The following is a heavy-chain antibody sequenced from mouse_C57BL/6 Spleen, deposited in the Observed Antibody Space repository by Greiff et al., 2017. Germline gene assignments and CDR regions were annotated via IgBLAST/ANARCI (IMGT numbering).Heavy chain of an antibody. CDR2: INPSSGNT. CDR3: ARWYYEYDPYAMDY. D-gene: IGHD2-4*01. Sequence: VQLQQSGAELARPGASVKMSCKASGYTFTSYTMHWVKQRPGQGLEWIGYINPSSGNTKYNQKFKDKATLTADKSSSTAYMQLSSLTSEDSAVYYCARWYYEYDPYAMDYWGQGTSVTVSS. V-gene: IGHV1-4*01. J-gene: IGHJ4*01. CDR1: GYTFTSYT.